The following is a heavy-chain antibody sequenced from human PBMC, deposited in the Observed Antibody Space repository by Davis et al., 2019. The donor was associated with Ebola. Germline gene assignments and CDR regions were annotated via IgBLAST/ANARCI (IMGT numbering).Heavy chain of an antibody. CDR2: IWYDGTNK. CDR3: ARDPTGTGDAFDI. J-gene: IGHJ3*02. V-gene: IGHV3-33*01. Sequence: PGGSLRLSCAASGFTFNSYGMHWVRQAPGKGLEWVAFIWYDGTNKYYEDSVKGRFTISRDDSKSTLFLQMNSLRAEDTAVYYCARDPTGTGDAFDIWSQGTMVTVSS. CDR1: GFTFNSYG. D-gene: IGHD7-27*01.